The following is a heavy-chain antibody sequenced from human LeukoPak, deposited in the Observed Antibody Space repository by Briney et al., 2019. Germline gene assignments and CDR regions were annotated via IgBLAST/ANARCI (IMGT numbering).Heavy chain of an antibody. J-gene: IGHJ4*02. CDR3: ARHVVAVGFDY. D-gene: IGHD3-22*01. V-gene: IGHV3-21*01. Sequence: GGSLRLSCAASGFTFSSYAMSWVRQAPGKGLEWVSSITSSSSYIYYADSVKGRFTISRDNAKNSLYLQMNGLRAGDTAVYYCARHVVAVGFDYWGQGTLVTVSS. CDR2: ITSSSSYI. CDR1: GFTFSSYA.